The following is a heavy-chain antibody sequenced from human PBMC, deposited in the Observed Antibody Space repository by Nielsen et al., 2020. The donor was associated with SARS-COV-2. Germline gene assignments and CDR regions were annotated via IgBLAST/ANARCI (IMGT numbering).Heavy chain of an antibody. Sequence: GESLTISCAASGFIFSRFGMHWVRQAPGKGLEWVAVIWYDGSNKYYADSVKGRFTISRDNSKNTLYLQMNSLRAEDTAVYYCAKSGERQWLVQDYWGQGTLVTVSS. CDR2: IWYDGSNK. CDR3: AKSGERQWLVQDY. CDR1: GFIFSRFG. D-gene: IGHD6-19*01. J-gene: IGHJ4*02. V-gene: IGHV3-30*02.